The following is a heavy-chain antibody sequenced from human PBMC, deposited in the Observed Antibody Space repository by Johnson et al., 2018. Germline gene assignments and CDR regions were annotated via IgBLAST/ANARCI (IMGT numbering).Heavy chain of an antibody. CDR3: AKDEGGSNAGYFQH. J-gene: IGHJ1*01. V-gene: IGHV3-9*01. D-gene: IGHD2-8*01. CDR1: GFTFGDYV. Sequence: EVQLVESGGGLVQXGRSXRLXCEASGFTFGDYVMHWVRQVPGKGLEWVSGISWDSGNIGDGDSVKGRFTISRDNAKNSLYLQMNSLRAEDTALYYCAKDEGGSNAGYFQHWGQGTLVIVSS. CDR2: ISWDSGNI.